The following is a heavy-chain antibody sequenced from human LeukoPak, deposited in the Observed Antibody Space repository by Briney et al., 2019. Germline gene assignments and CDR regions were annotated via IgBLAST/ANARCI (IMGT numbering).Heavy chain of an antibody. Sequence: GGSLRLSCAASGFTFSSYGMSWVRQAPGKGLEWVSAISGSGGSTYYADSVKGRFTISRDSAKNSLYLQMNSLRAEDTALYYCARGHGSIPFDFWGRGTLVTVSS. V-gene: IGHV3-23*01. D-gene: IGHD1-26*01. CDR3: ARGHGSIPFDF. J-gene: IGHJ2*01. CDR2: ISGSGGST. CDR1: GFTFSSYG.